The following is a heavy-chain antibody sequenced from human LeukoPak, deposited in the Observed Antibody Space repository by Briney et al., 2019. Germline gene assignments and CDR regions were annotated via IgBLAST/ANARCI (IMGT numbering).Heavy chain of an antibody. CDR2: IYYSGST. CDR3: ARMGPENWFDP. CDR1: GGSICSGGYY. Sequence: SQTLSLTCTVSGGSICSGGYYWSWIRQHPGKGLEWIGYIYYSGSTYYNPSLKSRVTISVDTSKNQFSLKLSSVTAADTAVYYCARMGPENWFDPWGQGTLVTVSS. J-gene: IGHJ5*02. V-gene: IGHV4-31*03.